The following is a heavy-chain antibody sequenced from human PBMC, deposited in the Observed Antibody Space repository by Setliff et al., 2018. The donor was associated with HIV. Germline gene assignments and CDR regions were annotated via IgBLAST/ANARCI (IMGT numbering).Heavy chain of an antibody. V-gene: IGHV4-39*07. CDR1: GGSFTSRSYY. Sequence: SETLSLTCTVSGGSFTSRSYYWGWIRQPPGKGLEWIGSIFYSGITHYNPSLKSRVTISVDTSKNQFSLKLSSVTAADTAVYYCARDGTGLSVVAFDIWGQGTMVTVSS. D-gene: IGHD3-16*01. CDR3: ARDGTGLSVVAFDI. J-gene: IGHJ3*02. CDR2: IFYSGIT.